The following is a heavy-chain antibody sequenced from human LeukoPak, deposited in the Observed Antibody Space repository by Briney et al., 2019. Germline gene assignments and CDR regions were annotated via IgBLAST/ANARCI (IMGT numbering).Heavy chain of an antibody. CDR1: GXSISSSRYY. Sequence: SETLSLTCTVSGXSISSSRYYWGWIRQPPGKGLDSIGSISYSGSTYYNSSLKSRLTISVDTSKNQFSLRLSSVTAAGTAVYYCASDRGYCGSDSCYHFDYWGQGTLVTVSS. J-gene: IGHJ4*02. D-gene: IGHD2-15*01. V-gene: IGHV4-39*01. CDR3: ASDRGYCGSDSCYHFDY. CDR2: ISYSGST.